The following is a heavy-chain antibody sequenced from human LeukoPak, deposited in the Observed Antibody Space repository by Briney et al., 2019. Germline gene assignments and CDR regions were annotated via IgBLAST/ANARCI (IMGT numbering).Heavy chain of an antibody. J-gene: IGHJ4*02. Sequence: SETLSLTCTVSGGSISSSSYSWGWIRQPPGKGLEWIGSIYYSGSTYYNPSLKSRVTISVDTSKNQFSLKLSSVTAADTAVYYCATLDIVVVVAATPHWGQGTLVTVSS. CDR2: IYYSGST. CDR3: ATLDIVVVVAATPH. D-gene: IGHD2-15*01. CDR1: GGSISSSSYS. V-gene: IGHV4-39*01.